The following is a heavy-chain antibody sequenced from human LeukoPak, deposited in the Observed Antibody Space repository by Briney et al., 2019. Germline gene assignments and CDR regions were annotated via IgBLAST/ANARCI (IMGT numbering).Heavy chain of an antibody. CDR1: GYTFTGYY. CDR3: ATLEPNYDFWSGYHNWFDP. V-gene: IGHV1-2*02. J-gene: IGHJ5*02. D-gene: IGHD3-3*01. CDR2: INPNSGGT. Sequence: ASVKVSCKASGYTFTGYYMHWVRQAPGQGLEWMGWINPNSGGTNYAQKFQGRVTMTRDTSISTAYMELSRLRSDDTAVYYCATLEPNYDFWSGYHNWFDPWGQGTLVTVSS.